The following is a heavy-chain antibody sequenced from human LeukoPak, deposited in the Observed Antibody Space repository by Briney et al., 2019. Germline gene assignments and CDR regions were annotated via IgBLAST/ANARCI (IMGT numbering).Heavy chain of an antibody. CDR3: ARSIAVARFDY. CDR1: GFTFSSYS. J-gene: IGHJ4*02. Sequence: GGSLRLSCAASGFTFSSYSMNWVRQAPEKGLEWVSSISSSSSYIYYADSVKGRFTISRDNAKNSLYLQMNSLRAEDTAVYYCARSIAVARFDYWGQGTLVTVSS. D-gene: IGHD6-19*01. CDR2: ISSSSSYI. V-gene: IGHV3-21*01.